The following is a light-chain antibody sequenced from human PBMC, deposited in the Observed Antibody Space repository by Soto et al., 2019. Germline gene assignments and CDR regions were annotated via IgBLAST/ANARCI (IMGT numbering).Light chain of an antibody. CDR2: EVS. V-gene: IGLV2-14*01. Sequence: QSALTQPASVSGSPGQSITISCTGTSSDVGGYNYVSWYQQHPGKAPKLMIYEVSNRPSGISNRFSGSKSGNTASLTISGLQAEDGADYYCSSHTSTSTVVFGGGTQLTVL. CDR1: SSDVGGYNY. CDR3: SSHTSTSTVV. J-gene: IGLJ2*01.